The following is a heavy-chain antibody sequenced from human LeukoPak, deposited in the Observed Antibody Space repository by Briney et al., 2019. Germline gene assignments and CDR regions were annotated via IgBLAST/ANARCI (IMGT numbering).Heavy chain of an antibody. J-gene: IGHJ4*02. Sequence: GGSLRLSCAASGFTFSSYEMNWVRQAPGKGLEWVAVISYDGSNKYYADSVKGRFTISRDNSKNTLYLQMNSLRAEDTAVYYCARGASVAVAGTFLGYWGQGTLVTVSS. D-gene: IGHD6-19*01. CDR1: GFTFSSYE. V-gene: IGHV3-30-3*01. CDR3: ARGASVAVAGTFLGY. CDR2: ISYDGSNK.